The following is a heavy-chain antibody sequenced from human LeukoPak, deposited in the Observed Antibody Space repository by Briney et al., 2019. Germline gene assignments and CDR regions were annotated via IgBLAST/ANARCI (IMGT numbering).Heavy chain of an antibody. Sequence: PSETLSHTCAVYGGSFSGYYCSWIRQPPGKGLEWIGEINHSGSTSYNPSLKSRVTISVGTSKNQLSLKLSSVTAADTAVYYCAVREAAAAGTGGSKYWGSGALVTVSS. V-gene: IGHV4-34*01. D-gene: IGHD6-13*01. CDR1: GGSFSGYY. CDR3: AVREAAAAGTGGSKY. J-gene: IGHJ4*02. CDR2: INHSGST.